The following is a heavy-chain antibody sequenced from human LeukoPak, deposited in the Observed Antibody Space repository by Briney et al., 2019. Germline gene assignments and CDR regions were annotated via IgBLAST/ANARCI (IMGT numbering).Heavy chain of an antibody. V-gene: IGHV3-64*01. Sequence: GGSLRLSCAASGFTFSSYAMHWVRQAPGKGLEYVSAISSNGGSTYYANSVKGRFTISRDNSKNTLYLQMGSLRSEDTAVYYCASSPYDSGSYYNPYHYYYMDVWGKGTTVTISS. CDR3: ASSPYDSGSYYNPYHYYYMDV. J-gene: IGHJ6*03. CDR2: ISSNGGST. D-gene: IGHD3-10*01. CDR1: GFTFSSYA.